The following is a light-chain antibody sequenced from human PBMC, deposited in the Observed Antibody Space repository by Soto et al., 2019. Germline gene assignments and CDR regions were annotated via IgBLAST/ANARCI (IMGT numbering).Light chain of an antibody. CDR1: QSFRGL. Sequence: MTQSPATVSVSPGESATLSCRASQSFRGLLAWYQQKPGQAPRLLIYDAYNRATGIPPRFSGSGSGTDFTLTISSLESEDSAVYYCQQRHMWPITFGQGTRLEIK. CDR2: DAY. CDR3: QQRHMWPIT. V-gene: IGKV3-11*01. J-gene: IGKJ5*01.